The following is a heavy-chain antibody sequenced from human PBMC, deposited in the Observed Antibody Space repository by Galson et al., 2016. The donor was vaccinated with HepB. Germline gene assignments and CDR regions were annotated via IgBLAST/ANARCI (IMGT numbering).Heavy chain of an antibody. D-gene: IGHD1-14*01. J-gene: IGHJ3*01. V-gene: IGHV1-69*13. CDR1: GDTFNSYA. Sequence: SVKVSCKASGDTFNSYAINWVRQAPGQGPEWMGGIIPIFGTPSYAQKFQDRVTISADESTRTAYMELRSLRSEDTALYYCARVDDSDSPEFGRPPFDLWGQGTMVTVSS. CDR2: IIPIFGTP. CDR3: ARVDDSDSPEFGRPPFDL.